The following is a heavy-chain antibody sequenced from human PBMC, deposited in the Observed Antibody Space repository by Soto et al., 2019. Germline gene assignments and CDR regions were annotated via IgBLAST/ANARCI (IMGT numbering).Heavy chain of an antibody. Sequence: QVQLVQSGAEVKKPGASVKVSCKASGYTFTGSYMHWVRQAPGQGLEWMGWINPSNGGTNYAPKFQGRVTMTRDTSISTAYMELTRVISDDTAVYYCARTLGAVTGLAWLDYWGQGTLVTVSS. D-gene: IGHD6-19*01. V-gene: IGHV1-2*02. CDR3: ARTLGAVTGLAWLDY. CDR2: INPSNGGT. J-gene: IGHJ4*02. CDR1: GYTFTGSY.